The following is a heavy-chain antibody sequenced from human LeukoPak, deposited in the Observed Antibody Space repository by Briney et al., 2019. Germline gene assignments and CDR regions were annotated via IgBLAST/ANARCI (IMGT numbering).Heavy chain of an antibody. V-gene: IGHV3-23*01. CDR1: RFAFSAYA. D-gene: IGHD4-17*01. CDR2: ITGSGAGT. CDR3: TKDPNGDYIGAFDF. J-gene: IGHJ3*01. Sequence: GGSLRLSCAASRFAFSAYAMTWVRQAPGKGLEWVSSITGSGAGTSYADSVKGRFTISRDNSKNTLYLQMNNLRAEDTAVYYCTKDPNGDYIGAFDFWGQGTMVTVSS.